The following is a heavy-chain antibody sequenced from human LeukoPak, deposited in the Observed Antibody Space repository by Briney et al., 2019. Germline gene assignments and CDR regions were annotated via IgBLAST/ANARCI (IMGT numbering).Heavy chain of an antibody. CDR3: ARDPKYCSSTSCDYYYYYYMDV. V-gene: IGHV3-23*01. D-gene: IGHD2-2*01. CDR2: ISGSGGST. J-gene: IGHJ6*03. Sequence: GGSLRLSCAASGFTFSSYAMSWVRQAPGKGLEWVSAISGSGGSTYYADSVKGRFTISRDNSKNTLYLQMNSLRAEDTAVYYCARDPKYCSSTSCDYYYYYYMDVWGKGTTVTVSS. CDR1: GFTFSSYA.